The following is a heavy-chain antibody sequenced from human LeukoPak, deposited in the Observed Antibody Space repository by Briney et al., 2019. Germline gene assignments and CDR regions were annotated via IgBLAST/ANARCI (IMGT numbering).Heavy chain of an antibody. D-gene: IGHD6-6*01. Sequence: GGSLRLSCAASGFTVSSNYMSWVRQAPGKGLEWVSVIYSGGSTYYADSVKGRFTISRDNAKNSLYLQMNSLRAEDTAVYYCARDPSRVSYFDYWGQGTLVTVSS. J-gene: IGHJ4*02. CDR1: GFTVSSNY. CDR2: IYSGGST. V-gene: IGHV3-53*05. CDR3: ARDPSRVSYFDY.